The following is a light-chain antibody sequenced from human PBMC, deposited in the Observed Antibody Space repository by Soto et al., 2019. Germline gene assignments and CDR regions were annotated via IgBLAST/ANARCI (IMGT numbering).Light chain of an antibody. CDR1: QSVSSSY. V-gene: IGKV3-20*01. Sequence: DIVLTQSPGTLSLSPGERATLSCRASQSVSSSYLAWYQQKPGQAPRLIIYGASSRATGIPYRFSGSGSGTEFTLTISSLEPDDFAVYYCQQYGSSPLFTFGHGTKVDIK. CDR3: QQYGSSPLFT. J-gene: IGKJ3*01. CDR2: GAS.